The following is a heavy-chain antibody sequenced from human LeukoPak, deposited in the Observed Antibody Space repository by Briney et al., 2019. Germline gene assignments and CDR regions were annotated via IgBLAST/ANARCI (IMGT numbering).Heavy chain of an antibody. V-gene: IGHV3-7*03. Sequence: GGSLRLSCVASGFTFSSYWISWVRQAPGKGLEWVANIKQDGSEKYYVDSVKGRFTISRDNAKNSLYLQMNSLRAEDTAVYYCARKPLRYFDWLNDYWGQGTLVTVSS. J-gene: IGHJ4*02. CDR2: IKQDGSEK. D-gene: IGHD3-9*01. CDR1: GFTFSSYW. CDR3: ARKPLRYFDWLNDY.